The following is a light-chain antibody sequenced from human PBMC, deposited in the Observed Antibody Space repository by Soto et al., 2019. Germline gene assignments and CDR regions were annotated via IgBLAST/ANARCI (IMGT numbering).Light chain of an antibody. J-gene: IGKJ5*01. CDR3: QQYGGSPSIT. V-gene: IGKV3-20*01. Sequence: EVVMTQSPATLSVSPGEGATLSCRASQDVGSLVAWYQQKPGQAPRLLIYGESRRATGIPDRFSGSGSGTDFTLAIRRLEPEDSAVYYCQQYGGSPSITFGQGTRLEI. CDR1: QDVGSL. CDR2: GES.